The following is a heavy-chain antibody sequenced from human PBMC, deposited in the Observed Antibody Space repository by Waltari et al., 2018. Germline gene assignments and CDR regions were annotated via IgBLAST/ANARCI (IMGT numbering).Heavy chain of an antibody. J-gene: IGHJ4*02. D-gene: IGHD2-15*01. V-gene: IGHV1-2*02. CDR2: NHPKSGGT. Sequence: QVQLVQSGAEVKKPGASVKVSCKASGYTFTGYYMHWVRQARGQGFEWMGCNHPKSGGTNYAQKFQGRVTMTRDTSISTAYMELSRLRSDDTAVYYCARGRGLLHYFDYWGQGTLVTVSS. CDR3: ARGRGLLHYFDY. CDR1: GYTFTGYY.